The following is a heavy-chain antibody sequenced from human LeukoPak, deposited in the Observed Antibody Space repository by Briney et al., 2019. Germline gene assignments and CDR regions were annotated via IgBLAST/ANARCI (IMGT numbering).Heavy chain of an antibody. Sequence: EGSLRLSCAASGFTFSSYAMSWVRQAPGKGLEWVSTITGSGGSTYYADSVKGRFTISRDNSQNTLYLQVNSLRAEDTAIYYCAKQSTGTAGYYFMDVWGKGTTVTVSS. CDR2: ITGSGGST. CDR1: GFTFSSYA. D-gene: IGHD1-1*01. V-gene: IGHV3-23*01. CDR3: AKQSTGTAGYYFMDV. J-gene: IGHJ6*03.